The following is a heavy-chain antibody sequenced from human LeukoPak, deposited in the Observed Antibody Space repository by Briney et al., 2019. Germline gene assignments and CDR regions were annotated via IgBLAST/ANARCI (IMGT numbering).Heavy chain of an antibody. V-gene: IGHV3-21*01. CDR3: ARVGCSSTSCYAGYYFDY. Sequence: GGSLRLSCAASGFTFSSYSMNWVRQAPGKGLEWVSSISSSSSYIYYADSVKGRFTISRDNAKNSLYLQMNSLRAEDTAVYYCARVGCSSTSCYAGYYFDYWGQGTLVTVSS. J-gene: IGHJ4*02. D-gene: IGHD2-2*01. CDR1: GFTFSSYS. CDR2: ISSSSSYI.